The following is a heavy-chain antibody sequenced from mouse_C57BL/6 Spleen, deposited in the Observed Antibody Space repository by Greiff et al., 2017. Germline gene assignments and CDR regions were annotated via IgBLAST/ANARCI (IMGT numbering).Heavy chain of an antibody. CDR2: IDPSDSYT. D-gene: IGHD1-1*01. J-gene: IGHJ3*01. CDR3: ASRGGSSPWVAY. V-gene: IGHV1-50*01. Sequence: VQLQQPGAELVKPGASVKLSCKASGYTFTSYWMPWVKQRPGQGLEWIGEIDPSDSYTNSNQKFKGKATLTVDTSYSSAYMQLSILTSEDSAVDYCASRGGSSPWVAYWGQGTLVTVSA. CDR1: GYTFTSYW.